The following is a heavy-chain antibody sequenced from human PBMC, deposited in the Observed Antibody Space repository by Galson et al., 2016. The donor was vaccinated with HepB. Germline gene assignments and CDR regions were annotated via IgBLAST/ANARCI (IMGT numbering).Heavy chain of an antibody. V-gene: IGHV4-39*01. D-gene: IGHD1-26*01. CDR3: ARHESPGAVSSIFDL. CDR1: GGSIRGTSYC. J-gene: IGHJ2*01. Sequence: LSLTCTVSGGSIRGTSYCWGWIRQPPGKGMEWIGSIYYGGSTHSNSSLKSRVTMSIDTSNNQVYLKLSFVPAADTAMYYCARHESPGAVSSIFDLWGRGTLVTVSS. CDR2: IYYGGST.